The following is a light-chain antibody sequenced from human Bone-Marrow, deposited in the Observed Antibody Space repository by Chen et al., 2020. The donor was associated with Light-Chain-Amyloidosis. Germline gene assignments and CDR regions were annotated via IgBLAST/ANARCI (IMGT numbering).Light chain of an antibody. CDR2: EEA. J-gene: IGLJ3*02. Sequence: NFMLTKPYSVSESPGKTVIISCTRSSGSIATNDVQWYQQRPGSSPTTVIYEEAQRTAGLPDRFSGSIYRSSNAASLTGSGLKTEDAADYYCQSDQGSSQGVFGGWTKLTVL. V-gene: IGLV6-57*01. CDR3: QSDQGSSQGV. CDR1: SGSIATND.